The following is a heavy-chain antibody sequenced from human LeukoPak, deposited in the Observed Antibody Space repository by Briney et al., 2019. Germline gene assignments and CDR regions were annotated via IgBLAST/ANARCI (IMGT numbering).Heavy chain of an antibody. Sequence: GGSLRLSCAASGFTFNNYAMNWVRQAPGKGLEWVSAISGSGDTTYYVDSVRGRFTISRDNSKHTVYLQMNSLRAEDTAIYYCARKVYHRFDYWGQGTLVTVSS. CDR1: GFTFNNYA. CDR2: ISGSGDTT. V-gene: IGHV3-23*01. D-gene: IGHD2-2*01. CDR3: ARKVYHRFDY. J-gene: IGHJ4*02.